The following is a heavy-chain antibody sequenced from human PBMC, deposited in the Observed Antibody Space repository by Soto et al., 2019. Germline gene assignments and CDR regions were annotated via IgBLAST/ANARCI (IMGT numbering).Heavy chain of an antibody. CDR1: GGTFSSYA. V-gene: IGHV1-69*13. J-gene: IGHJ6*02. CDR3: AREAMTTVNYYYYGMDV. Sequence: SVKVSCKASGGTFSSYAISWVRQAPGQGLEWMGGIIPIFGTANYAQKFQGRVTITADESTSTAYMELSSLRSEDTAVYYCAREAMTTVNYYYYGMDVWGQGTTVTVSS. D-gene: IGHD4-17*01. CDR2: IIPIFGTA.